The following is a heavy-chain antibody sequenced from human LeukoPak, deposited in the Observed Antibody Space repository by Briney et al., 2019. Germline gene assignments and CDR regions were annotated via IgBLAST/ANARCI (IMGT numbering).Heavy chain of an antibody. CDR3: AKVGLRLGGDY. J-gene: IGHJ4*02. V-gene: IGHV3-23*01. D-gene: IGHD4-17*01. Sequence: GGSLRLSCAASTFTFSSYTMSWVRQAPGKGLEWVSGISGSGGSTYYTDSVRGRFTISRDNSKNTVYLQMNSLRAEDTAVYYCAKVGLRLGGDYWGQGTLVTVSS. CDR2: ISGSGGST. CDR1: TFTFSSYT.